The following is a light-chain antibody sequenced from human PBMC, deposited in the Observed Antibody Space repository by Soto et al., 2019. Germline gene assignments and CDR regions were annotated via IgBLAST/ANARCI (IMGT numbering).Light chain of an antibody. Sequence: QSALTQPASVSGSPGQSITISCTGTSSDIGSYKFVSWYQVHPGTAPKLIIYEDTKRPPGVSNRFSGSQSDSTASLTISGLQAVDEADYYCCSYAGSHYVFGTGTKLTVL. J-gene: IGLJ1*01. CDR1: SSDIGSYKF. CDR3: CSYAGSHYV. V-gene: IGLV2-23*01. CDR2: EDT.